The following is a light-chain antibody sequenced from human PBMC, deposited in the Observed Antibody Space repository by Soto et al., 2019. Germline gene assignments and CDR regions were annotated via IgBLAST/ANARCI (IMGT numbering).Light chain of an antibody. CDR2: DAS. CDR3: QQDNSHPYT. Sequence: DIQMTQSPSTLSASVGDRVTITCRASQTISAWLAWYQQKPGKAPNLLIYDASSLESEVPSRFSGSGSGTEFTLTISSLHPDDFATYYCQQDNSHPYTFGQGTKLEIK. CDR1: QTISAW. J-gene: IGKJ2*01. V-gene: IGKV1-5*01.